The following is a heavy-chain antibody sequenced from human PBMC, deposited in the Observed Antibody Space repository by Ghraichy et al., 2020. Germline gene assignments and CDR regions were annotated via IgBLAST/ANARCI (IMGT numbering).Heavy chain of an antibody. D-gene: IGHD2-2*01. CDR2: ISSDSNSI. CDR1: GFTFTTYT. Sequence: LSLTCVASGFTFTTYTINWVRQAPGKGLEWVSSISSDSNSIYYADSMRGRFTISRDNARNSLYLQMNSLRAEDTALYYCARSTSPTRHFDYWGQGTLVTVSS. V-gene: IGHV3-21*06. J-gene: IGHJ4*02. CDR3: ARSTSPTRHFDY.